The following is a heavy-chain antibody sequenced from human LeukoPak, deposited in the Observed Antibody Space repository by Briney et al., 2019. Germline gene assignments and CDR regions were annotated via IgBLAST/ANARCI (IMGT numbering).Heavy chain of an antibody. CDR3: ANVPEMATIFGPGY. J-gene: IGHJ4*02. Sequence: PGGSLRLSCAASGFTFSGFWMHWVRQAPGKGLVWVSCISFDGSDATYADSVKGRFTISRDNAKNTLYLQVNSLRAEDTAVHYCANVPEMATIFGPGYWGQGTLVTVSS. CDR2: ISFDGSDA. CDR1: GFTFSGFW. D-gene: IGHD5-24*01. V-gene: IGHV3-74*01.